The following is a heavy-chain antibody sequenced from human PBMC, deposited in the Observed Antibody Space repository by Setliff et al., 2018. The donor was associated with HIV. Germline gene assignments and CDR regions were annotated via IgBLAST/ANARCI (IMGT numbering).Heavy chain of an antibody. CDR3: ASVVVTPSYYFDY. D-gene: IGHD3-22*01. CDR2: IYHSGST. J-gene: IGHJ4*02. Sequence: SETLSLTCTVSGYSISSGYYWGWIRQPPGKGLEWIGSIYHSGSTYYNPSLKSRVTISVDTSKNQFSLKLSSVTAADTAVYYCASVVVTPSYYFDYWGQGTLVTVSS. V-gene: IGHV4-38-2*02. CDR1: GYSISSGYY.